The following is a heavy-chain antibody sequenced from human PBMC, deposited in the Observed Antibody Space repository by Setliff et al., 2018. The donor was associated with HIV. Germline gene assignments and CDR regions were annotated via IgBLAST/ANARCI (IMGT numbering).Heavy chain of an antibody. D-gene: IGHD3-16*01. CDR1: GFNVTNAA. Sequence: KPGGSLRLSCAASGFNVTNAAMNWVRQAPGKGLEWVGRVKSQSDGGTITYGAPVKGRFTISRDDSGNTIHLQMNSLKNEDSGVYYCTPLRAAYDTTGNHFGGDVFDIWGQGTVVTVSS. J-gene: IGHJ3*02. V-gene: IGHV3-15*01. CDR2: VKSQSDGGTI. CDR3: TPLRAAYDTTGNHFGGDVFDI.